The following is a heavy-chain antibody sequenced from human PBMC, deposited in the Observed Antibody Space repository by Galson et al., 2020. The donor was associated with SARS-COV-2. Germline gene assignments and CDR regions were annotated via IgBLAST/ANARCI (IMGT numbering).Heavy chain of an antibody. D-gene: IGHD1-26*01. CDR3: ARDAPRLFSGSYYVEDY. V-gene: IGHV1-18*01. CDR1: GYIFTSYG. J-gene: IGHJ4*02. Sequence: ASVKVSCKASGYIFTSYGISWVRQAPGQGLEWMGWTSVYTDDTKYAQKFQGRVTMTKDTSTSTAYMELRSLKSDDTAVYYCARDAPRLFSGSYYVEDYWGQGTLVTVSS. CDR2: TSVYTDDT.